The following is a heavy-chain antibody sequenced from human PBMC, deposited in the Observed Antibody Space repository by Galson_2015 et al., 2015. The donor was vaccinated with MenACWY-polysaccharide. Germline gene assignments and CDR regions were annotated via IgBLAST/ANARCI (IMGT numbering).Heavy chain of an antibody. J-gene: IGHJ4*02. CDR2: IKRDGSST. V-gene: IGHV3-74*01. Sequence: SLRLSCAASGFTFSTYWMYWVRHAPGKGLVWVSRIKRDGSSTHYADSVQGRFTISRDNAKNTLYLQMNSLRAEDTALYYCARGYSAYDWGQGTLVTVS. D-gene: IGHD5-12*01. CDR1: GFTFSTYW. CDR3: ARGYSAYD.